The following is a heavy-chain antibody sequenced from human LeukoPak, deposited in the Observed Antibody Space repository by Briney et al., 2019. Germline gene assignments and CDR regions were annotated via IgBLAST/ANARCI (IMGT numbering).Heavy chain of an antibody. D-gene: IGHD2-2*01. Sequence: ASVKVSCKVSGCTFIKYYMHWVRRAPGKGLEWMGHVDPEDGQAKYAEKFQGRVTFTADTSADTAFMELSSLRSDDTAVFYCATGGGLRPAATLDYWGQGTLVTVSS. V-gene: IGHV1-69-2*01. CDR3: ATGGGLRPAATLDY. CDR1: GCTFIKYY. J-gene: IGHJ4*02. CDR2: VDPEDGQA.